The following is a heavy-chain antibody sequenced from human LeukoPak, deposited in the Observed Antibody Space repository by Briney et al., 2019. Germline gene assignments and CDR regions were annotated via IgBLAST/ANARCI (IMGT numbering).Heavy chain of an antibody. Sequence: GGSLRHSCAASGFTFSSYGMSWVRQAPGKGLEWVSAISGSGGSTYYADSVKGRFTISRDNSKNTLYLQMNSLRAEDTAVYYCAKEQYIWFGESGLDYWGQGTLVTVSS. V-gene: IGHV3-23*01. CDR2: ISGSGGST. CDR1: GFTFSSYG. D-gene: IGHD3-10*01. J-gene: IGHJ4*02. CDR3: AKEQYIWFGESGLDY.